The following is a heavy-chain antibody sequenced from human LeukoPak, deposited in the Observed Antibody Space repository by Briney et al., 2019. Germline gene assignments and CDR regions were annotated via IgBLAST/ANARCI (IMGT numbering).Heavy chain of an antibody. CDR2: ISDSGGST. D-gene: IGHD3-22*01. V-gene: IGHV3-23*01. CDR1: GITLSNYG. J-gene: IGHJ4*02. Sequence: GGSLRLSCAVSGITLSNYGMSWVRQAPGKGLEWVAGISDSGGSTNYADSVKGRFTVSRDNPKNTLYLQMNSLRAEDTAVYFCAKRGVVIRVILVGFHKEAYYFDSWGQGALITVSS. CDR3: AKRGVVIRVILVGFHKEAYYFDS.